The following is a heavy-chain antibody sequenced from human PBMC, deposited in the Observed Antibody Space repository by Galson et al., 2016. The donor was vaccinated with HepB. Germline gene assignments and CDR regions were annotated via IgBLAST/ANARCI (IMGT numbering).Heavy chain of an antibody. V-gene: IGHV3-23*01. CDR2: ISRSGSMT. Sequence: SLRLSCAASGFTFSSYAMSWVRQAPGKGLEWVSTISRSGSMTYYADSVKGRFTISRDNSKNTLYVQMNSQRVEDTAVYYCAKEYDYWGQGSLVTVSS. CDR3: AKEYDY. J-gene: IGHJ4*02. CDR1: GFTFSSYA.